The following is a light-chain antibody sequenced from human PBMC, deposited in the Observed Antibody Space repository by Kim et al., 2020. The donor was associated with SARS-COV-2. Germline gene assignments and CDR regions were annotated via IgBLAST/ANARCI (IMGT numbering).Light chain of an antibody. CDR3: LQYGSSTWT. CDR2: GAS. Sequence: EIVLTQSPGTLSLSPGERATLSCRASQSVSSSYLAWYQQKPGQAPRLLIYGASSRATGIPDRFSGSGSGTDFTLTISRLEPEDFAVYYCLQYGSSTWTFGQGTKVDIK. V-gene: IGKV3-20*01. J-gene: IGKJ1*01. CDR1: QSVSSSY.